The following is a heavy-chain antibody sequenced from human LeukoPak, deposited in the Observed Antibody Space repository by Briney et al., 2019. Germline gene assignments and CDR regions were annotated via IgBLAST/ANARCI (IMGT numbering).Heavy chain of an antibody. CDR1: GFTFSSYG. CDR3: ARETQQRQLSNPFEI. Sequence: PGGSLRLSCAASGFTFSSYGMHWVRQAPGKGLEWVAFIRFDGSDKYYADSVRGRFTISGDNSKNTLYLQMNSLRAEDTAMYYCARETQQRQLSNPFEIWGQGTMVTVSS. J-gene: IGHJ3*02. V-gene: IGHV3-30*02. CDR2: IRFDGSDK. D-gene: IGHD6-13*01.